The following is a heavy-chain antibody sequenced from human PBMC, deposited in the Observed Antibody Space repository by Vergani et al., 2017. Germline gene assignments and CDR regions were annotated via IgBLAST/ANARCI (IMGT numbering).Heavy chain of an antibody. CDR3: AKDRDIVVVVAATPLDY. D-gene: IGHD2-15*01. V-gene: IGHV3-30*04. CDR1: GFTFSSYA. Sequence: QVQLVESGGGVVQPGRSLRLSCAASGFTFSSYAMHWVRQAPGKGLEWVAVISYAGSNKYYADSVKDRFTISRDNSKNTLYLQMNSLRAEDTAVYYCAKDRDIVVVVAATPLDYWGQGTLVTVSS. J-gene: IGHJ4*02. CDR2: ISYAGSNK.